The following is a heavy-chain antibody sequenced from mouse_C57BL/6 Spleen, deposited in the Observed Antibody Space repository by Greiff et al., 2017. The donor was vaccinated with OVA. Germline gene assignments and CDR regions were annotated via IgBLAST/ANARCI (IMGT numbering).Heavy chain of an antibody. CDR1: GFTFSSYA. CDR2: ISDGGSYT. V-gene: IGHV5-4*01. Sequence: EVQGVESGGGLVKPGGSLKLSCAASGFTFSSYAMSWVRQTPEKRLEWVATISDGGSYTYYPDNVKGRFTISRDNAKNNLYLQMSHLKSEDTAMYYCARDLITTVVGYAMDYWGQGTSVTVSS. CDR3: ARDLITTVVGYAMDY. J-gene: IGHJ4*01. D-gene: IGHD1-1*01.